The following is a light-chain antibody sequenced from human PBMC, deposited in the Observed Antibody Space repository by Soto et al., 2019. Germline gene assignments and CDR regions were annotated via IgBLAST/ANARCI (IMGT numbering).Light chain of an antibody. Sequence: DIQMTQSPSTLSGSVGDRVSITCRASQTISSWVAWYQQKPGRAPNLLIHKASHLESGVPSRFSGGGSGTDFTLTITSLQPEDFATYYCQQLNVYPSTFGGGTRLEI. CDR1: QTISSW. CDR2: KAS. CDR3: QQLNVYPST. V-gene: IGKV1-5*03. J-gene: IGKJ5*01.